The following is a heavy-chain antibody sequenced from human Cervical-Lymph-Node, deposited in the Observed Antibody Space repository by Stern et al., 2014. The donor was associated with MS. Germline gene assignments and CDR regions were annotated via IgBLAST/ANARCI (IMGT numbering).Heavy chain of an antibody. D-gene: IGHD3-16*01. CDR1: GYTFTDYY. CDR2: PNPNNGGT. V-gene: IGHV1-2*02. CDR3: ARARETLYGSLWGIYGADY. Sequence: QVQLVQSGAEVKKPGASLKVSCKAVGYTFTDYYMHWVRQAPGQGLEWMVWPNPNNGGTNYAQKFQDRVTMTRDTSISTVYMELSRLRSDDTAVFYCARARETLYGSLWGIYGADYWGQGTLVTVSS. J-gene: IGHJ4*02.